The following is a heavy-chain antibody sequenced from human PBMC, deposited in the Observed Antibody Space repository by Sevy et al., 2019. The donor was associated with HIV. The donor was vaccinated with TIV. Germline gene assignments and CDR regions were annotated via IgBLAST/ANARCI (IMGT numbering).Heavy chain of an antibody. J-gene: IGHJ6*02. CDR1: GDSVSSNSAA. Sequence: SQTLSLTCAISGDSVSSNSAAWNWIRQSPSRGLEWLGRTYYRSKWYNDYAVSVKSRITINPDTSKNQFSLQLNSVTPEDTAVYYCARSGTFGGGIVYYNYGMDVWGQGTTVTVSS. D-gene: IGHD3-16*02. V-gene: IGHV6-1*01. CDR3: ARSGTFGGGIVYYNYGMDV. CDR2: TYYRSKWYN.